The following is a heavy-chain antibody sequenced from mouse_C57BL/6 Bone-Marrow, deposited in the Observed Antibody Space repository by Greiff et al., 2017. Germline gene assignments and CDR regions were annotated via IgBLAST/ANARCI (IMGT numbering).Heavy chain of an antibody. Sequence: EVHLVESGGGLVKPGGSLKLSCAASGFTFSDYGMHWVRQAPEKGLEWVAYISSGSSTIYYADKVKGRFTISRDNAKNTLFLQMTSLRSEDTAMYYCAITTVVATDAMDYWGQGTSVTVSS. CDR2: ISSGSSTI. CDR1: GFTFSDYG. CDR3: AITTVVATDAMDY. V-gene: IGHV5-17*01. J-gene: IGHJ4*01. D-gene: IGHD1-1*01.